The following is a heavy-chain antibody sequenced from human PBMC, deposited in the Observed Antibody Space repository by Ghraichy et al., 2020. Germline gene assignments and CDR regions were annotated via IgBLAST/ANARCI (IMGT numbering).Heavy chain of an antibody. CDR2: MNPNSGNT. CDR3: AREPEHYDFWSGYQLYYYYYGMDV. V-gene: IGHV1-8*01. CDR1: GYTFTSYD. J-gene: IGHJ6*02. D-gene: IGHD3-3*01. Sequence: ASVKVSCKASGYTFTSYDINWVRQATGQGLEWMGWMNPNSGNTGYAQKFQGRVTMTRNTSISTAYMELSSLRSEDTAVYYCAREPEHYDFWSGYQLYYYYYGMDVWGQGTTVTVSS.